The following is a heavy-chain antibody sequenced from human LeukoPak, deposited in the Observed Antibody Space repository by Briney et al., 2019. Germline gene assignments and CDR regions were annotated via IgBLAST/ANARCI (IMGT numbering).Heavy chain of an antibody. J-gene: IGHJ6*03. CDR2: ISGDGGST. D-gene: IGHD6-19*01. Sequence: GGSLRLSCAASGFTFDDYAMHWVRQAPGKGLERVSLISGDGGSTYYADSVKGRFTISRDNSKNSLYLQMNSLRTEDTALYYCAKEVGYSSGWYMDYYYMDVWGRGTTVTVSS. V-gene: IGHV3-43*02. CDR3: AKEVGYSSGWYMDYYYMDV. CDR1: GFTFDDYA.